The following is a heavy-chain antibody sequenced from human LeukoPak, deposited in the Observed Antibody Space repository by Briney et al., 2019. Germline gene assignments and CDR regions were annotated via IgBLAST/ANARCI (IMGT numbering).Heavy chain of an antibody. J-gene: IGHJ5*02. CDR1: GFTFSNAW. V-gene: IGHV3-15*01. CDR2: IKSKTDGGTT. D-gene: IGHD4-17*01. Sequence: GGSLRLSCAASGFTFSNAWMSWVRQAPGKGLEWVGRIKSKTDGGTTDYAAPVKGRFTISRDDSKTTLYLQMNSLKSEDTAVYYCTTEAYGDYGDQQYNWFDPWGQGTLVTVSS. CDR3: TTEAYGDYGDQQYNWFDP.